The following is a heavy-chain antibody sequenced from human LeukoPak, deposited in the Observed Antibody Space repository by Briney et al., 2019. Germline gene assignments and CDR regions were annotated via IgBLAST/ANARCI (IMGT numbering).Heavy chain of an antibody. V-gene: IGHV4-39*01. CDR1: GGSISSSSYY. D-gene: IGHD5-12*01. Sequence: SETLSLTCTVCGGSISSSSYYLGWIRQPPGKGLEWIVSIYYSGSTYYNPSLKSRVTISVDTSKNQFSLKLSSVTAADTAVYYCARRGNRDGYNFWGQGTLVTVSS. CDR3: ARRGNRDGYNF. J-gene: IGHJ4*02. CDR2: IYYSGST.